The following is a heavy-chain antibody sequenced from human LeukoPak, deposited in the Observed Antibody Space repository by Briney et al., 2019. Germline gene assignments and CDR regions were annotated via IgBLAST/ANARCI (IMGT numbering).Heavy chain of an antibody. D-gene: IGHD3-10*01. J-gene: IGHJ4*02. CDR1: GFTFSYYG. V-gene: IGHV3-33*06. Sequence: GGSLRLSCAASGFTFSYYGMQWVRQAPGKGLEWVAVIWYDGSNKYYADSVKGRFTISRDNSKNTLFVQMNSLRAEDTAVYYCAKPRSRGVIITGFDYWGQGTLVTVSS. CDR2: IWYDGSNK. CDR3: AKPRSRGVIITGFDY.